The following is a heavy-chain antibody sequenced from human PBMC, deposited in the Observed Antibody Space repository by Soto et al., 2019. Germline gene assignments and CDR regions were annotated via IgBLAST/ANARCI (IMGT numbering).Heavy chain of an antibody. CDR1: GFTFSTSA. J-gene: IGHJ4*02. Sequence: GGSLRLSCATSGFTFSTSAMSWVRQVPQKGLEWVSSISASGTKTYLADSVKGRFSISRDNSKNTLYLQMNSLRAEDTALYYCAKEGQFDLLAGYYFYWGQGALVTVSS. CDR3: AKEGQFDLLAGYYFY. D-gene: IGHD3-9*01. CDR2: ISASGTKT. V-gene: IGHV3-23*01.